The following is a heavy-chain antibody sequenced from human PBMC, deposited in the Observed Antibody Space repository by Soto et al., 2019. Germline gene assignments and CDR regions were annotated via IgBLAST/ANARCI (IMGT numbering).Heavy chain of an antibody. CDR3: ARVEAYCGGDCYRGMDV. J-gene: IGHJ6*02. CDR2: IIPIFGTA. Sequence: SVKVSRKASGGTFSSYAISWVRQAPGQGLEWMGGIIPIFGTANYAQKFQGRVTITADESTSTAYMELSSLRSEDTAVYYCARVEAYCGGDCYRGMDVWGQGTTVTVSS. V-gene: IGHV1-69*13. D-gene: IGHD2-21*02. CDR1: GGTFSSYA.